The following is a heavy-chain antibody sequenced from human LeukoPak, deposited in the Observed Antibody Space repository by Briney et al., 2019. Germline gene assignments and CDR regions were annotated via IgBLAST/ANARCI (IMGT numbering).Heavy chain of an antibody. CDR3: SRSLDY. Sequence: GGSLRLSCVASGFPFSGYWMDWVRQAPGKGMEWVANINQDGTNQYYAASAKGRFSISRDNAKNSLYLQMNSLRAEDTAVYYCSRSLDYLGQGALVTVSS. CDR1: GFPFSGYW. CDR2: INQDGTNQ. V-gene: IGHV3-7*01. J-gene: IGHJ4*02.